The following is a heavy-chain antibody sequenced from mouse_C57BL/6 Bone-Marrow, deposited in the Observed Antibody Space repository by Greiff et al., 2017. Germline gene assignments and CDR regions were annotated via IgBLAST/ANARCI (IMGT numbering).Heavy chain of an antibody. D-gene: IGHD3-2*02. CDR3: ARWGRLRLREDAMDY. Sequence: QVQLQQSGAELARPGASVKLSCKASGYTFTSYGISWVKQRTGQGLEWIGETYPRSGNTYYNEKFKGKATLTADKSSRTANMEHRDLAAEDSAVYFCARWGRLRLREDAMDYWGQGTSVTVSS. J-gene: IGHJ4*01. V-gene: IGHV1-81*01. CDR1: GYTFTSYG. CDR2: TYPRSGNT.